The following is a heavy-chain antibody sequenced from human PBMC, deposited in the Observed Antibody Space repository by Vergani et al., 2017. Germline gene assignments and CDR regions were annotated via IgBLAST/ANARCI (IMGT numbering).Heavy chain of an antibody. CDR3: AKANPRNSGYDYLYYYHAMDV. Sequence: QVQLVESGGGVVQPGRSLRLSCVVSGFTSSYYGMHWVRQAPGKGLEWVAVISYDGTQKYYADSVKGRFTISRDNSKSTLYLQMNSLSAGDTAVYYCAKANPRNSGYDYLYYYHAMDVWGQGTTVTVSS. V-gene: IGHV3-30*18. CDR1: GFTSSYYG. J-gene: IGHJ6*02. CDR2: ISYDGTQK. D-gene: IGHD5-12*01.